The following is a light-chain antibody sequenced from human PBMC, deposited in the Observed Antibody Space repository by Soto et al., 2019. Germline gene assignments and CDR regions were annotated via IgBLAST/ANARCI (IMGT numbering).Light chain of an antibody. J-gene: IGLJ3*02. Sequence: QSALTQPRSVSGSPGQSVTISCTGTSSDVGGYSYVSWYQQHPGKAPKLMIYDVSKRPSGVPDRFSGSRSGNMASLTISGLQVEDEADYYCCSYAGSYTWMFAGGTKLTVL. CDR1: SSDVGGYSY. CDR2: DVS. CDR3: CSYAGSYTWM. V-gene: IGLV2-11*01.